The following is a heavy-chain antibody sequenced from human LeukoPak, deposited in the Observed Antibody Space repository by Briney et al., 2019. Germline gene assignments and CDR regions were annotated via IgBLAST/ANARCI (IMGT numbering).Heavy chain of an antibody. CDR2: MNPNSGNT. CDR1: GYTFTSYD. V-gene: IGHV1-8*01. Sequence: ASVKVSCKASGYTFTSYDINWVRQATGQGLEWMGWMNPNSGNTGYAQKFQGRVTMTRNTSISTAYMELSSLRSEDTAVYYCATSSSGAAADSEYFQHWGQGTLVTVSS. D-gene: IGHD6-13*01. CDR3: ATSSSGAAADSEYFQH. J-gene: IGHJ1*01.